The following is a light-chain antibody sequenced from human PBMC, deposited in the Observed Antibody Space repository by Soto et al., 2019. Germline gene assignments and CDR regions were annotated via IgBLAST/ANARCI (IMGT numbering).Light chain of an antibody. CDR1: ESVNSN. V-gene: IGKV3-15*01. J-gene: IGKJ1*01. CDR2: GAS. CDR3: QQYGIWWT. Sequence: EVVMTQSPATLSVSPGERASLSCRASESVNSNVAWYQQKAGQTPRLLIYGASTRATGIPARFSGSGSGTEFTLTISSLQSEDCAVYYCQQYGIWWTFDQGTKVEIK.